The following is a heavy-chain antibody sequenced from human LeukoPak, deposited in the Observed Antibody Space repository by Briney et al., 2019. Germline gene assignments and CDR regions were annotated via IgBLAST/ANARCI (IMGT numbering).Heavy chain of an antibody. CDR1: GYTFTSYG. Sequence: ASVKVSCKASGYTFTSYGISWVRQAPGQGLEWMGWISAYNGNTNYAQKLQGRVTMTTDTSTSTAYMELSSLRSEDTAVYYCASDYYDSSGYYSGWFDPWGQGTLVTVSS. CDR3: ASDYYDSSGYYSGWFDP. D-gene: IGHD3-22*01. V-gene: IGHV1-18*01. CDR2: ISAYNGNT. J-gene: IGHJ5*02.